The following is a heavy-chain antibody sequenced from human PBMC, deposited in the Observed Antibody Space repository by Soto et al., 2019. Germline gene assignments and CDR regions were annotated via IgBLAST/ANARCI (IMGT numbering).Heavy chain of an antibody. Sequence: GASVKVSCKASGGTFSSYAISWVRQAPGQGLEWMGGIIPIFGTANYAQKFQGRVTITADESTSTAYMELSNLRSEDTAVYYCAEGGYCSGGSCYSLEVYYYYGMDVWGQGTTVTVSS. CDR3: AEGGYCSGGSCYSLEVYYYYGMDV. CDR1: GGTFSSYA. CDR2: IIPIFGTA. V-gene: IGHV1-69*13. J-gene: IGHJ6*02. D-gene: IGHD2-15*01.